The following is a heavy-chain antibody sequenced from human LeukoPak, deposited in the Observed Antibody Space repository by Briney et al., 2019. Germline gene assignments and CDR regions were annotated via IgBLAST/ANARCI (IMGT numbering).Heavy chain of an antibody. CDR1: GFTFSSYS. V-gene: IGHV3-21*01. CDR2: ISSSSSYI. D-gene: IGHD5-24*01. J-gene: IGHJ4*02. CDR3: AGLDGNDWDYFDY. Sequence: GGSLRLSCAASGFTFSSYSMNWVRQAPGKGLEWVSSISSSSSYIYYADSVKGRFTISRDNARNSLYLQMNSLRAEDTAVYYCAGLDGNDWDYFDYRGQGTLVTVSS.